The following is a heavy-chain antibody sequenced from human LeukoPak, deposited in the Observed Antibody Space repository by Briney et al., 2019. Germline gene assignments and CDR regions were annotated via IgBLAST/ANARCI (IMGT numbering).Heavy chain of an antibody. CDR3: ARVPHSTAVYAEH. CDR1: DYTFSSYG. J-gene: IGHJ1*01. Sequence: ASVKVSCKASDYTFSSYGISWVRQAPGQGLEWMGWISAYNGYTNYAQKFQGRVTMTTDTSTSTAYMDLRSLRSDDTAVYYCARVPHSTAVYAEHWGQGTRVTVSS. CDR2: ISAYNGYT. D-gene: IGHD2/OR15-2a*01. V-gene: IGHV1-18*01.